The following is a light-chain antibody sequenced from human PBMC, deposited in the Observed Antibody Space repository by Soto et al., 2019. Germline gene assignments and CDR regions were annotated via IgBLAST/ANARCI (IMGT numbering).Light chain of an antibody. J-gene: IGKJ4*01. V-gene: IGKV1-12*01. Sequence: DIQMTPPPSSVSSSVGDRVTITCRASQGMSSWIAWYQQKPGTAPKLLIYPASSLQSGVPSRFSSSRTGTDFTLNFSSLEPEHFASCYCQPAYSFALTFGGGTKVEIK. CDR1: QGMSSW. CDR2: PAS. CDR3: QPAYSFALT.